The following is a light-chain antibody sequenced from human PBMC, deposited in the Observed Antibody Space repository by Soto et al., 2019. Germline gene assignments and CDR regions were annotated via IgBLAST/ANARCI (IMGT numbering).Light chain of an antibody. CDR1: SSNIGAGSD. Sequence: QSVLTQPPSVSGAPGQRVTISCTGSSSNIGAGSDVHWYQQVPGTAPKLLINGNTNRPSGVPDRFSGSKSGTSASLAITGLQAEDEADYYCCSYADGRAVFGGGTKLTVL. CDR2: GNT. V-gene: IGLV1-40*01. J-gene: IGLJ3*02. CDR3: CSYADGRAV.